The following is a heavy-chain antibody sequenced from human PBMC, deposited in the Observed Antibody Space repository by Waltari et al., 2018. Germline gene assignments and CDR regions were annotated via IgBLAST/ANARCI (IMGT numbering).Heavy chain of an antibody. Sequence: QVQLQESGPGLVKSSETLSLTCTVSGESLSSSYWWTWVRQSPGKVLEWVGEISHSGDTDYHPSLKGRVTISADRSRNQFSLNLNSVTAADTAVYYCARARYFGLLFAWFDPWGQGTLVTVSS. CDR2: ISHSGDT. CDR1: GESLSSSYW. CDR3: ARARYFGLLFAWFDP. D-gene: IGHD2-21*02. J-gene: IGHJ5*02. V-gene: IGHV4-4*02.